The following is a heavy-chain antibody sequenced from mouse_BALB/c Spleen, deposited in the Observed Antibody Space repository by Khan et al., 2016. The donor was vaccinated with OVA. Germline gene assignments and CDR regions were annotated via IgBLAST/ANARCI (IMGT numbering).Heavy chain of an antibody. V-gene: IGHV1-77*01. J-gene: IGHJ3*01. CDR2: ISPGSGDT. CDR3: ARRNYFGYTFAY. CDR1: GYTFTDYY. Sequence: VQLQQSGAELARPGASVKLSCKASGYTFTDYYINWVKQRTGQGLEWIGEISPGSGDTYYNEKFKGKATLTADKSSNTAYMQLSSLPSEASTVYFCARRNYFGYTFAYWGQGTLVTVSA. D-gene: IGHD1-2*01.